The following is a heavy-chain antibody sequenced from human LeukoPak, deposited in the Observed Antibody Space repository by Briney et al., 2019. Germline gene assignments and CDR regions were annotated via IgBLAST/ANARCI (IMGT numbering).Heavy chain of an antibody. Sequence: PSETLSLTCTVSGGSISSYYWSWIRQPPGKGLEWIGYIYYSGSTNYNPSLKSRVTISVDTSKNQFSLKLSSVTAADTAVYYCAKSDYGGNGDYWGQGTLVTVSS. D-gene: IGHD4-23*01. J-gene: IGHJ4*02. CDR2: IYYSGST. CDR1: GGSISSYY. CDR3: AKSDYGGNGDY. V-gene: IGHV4-59*01.